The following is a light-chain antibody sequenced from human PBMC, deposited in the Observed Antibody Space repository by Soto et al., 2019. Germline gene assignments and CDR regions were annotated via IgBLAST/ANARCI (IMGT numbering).Light chain of an antibody. J-gene: IGKJ1*01. Sequence: DIVLTQSPGTLSVSPGERATLSCRASQTISSNYLAWYQQKPGQPPSLLIYGTYSRATGIPDRFSGSGSGTAFTLTISRLEPEDSEIYYCQQYVSWTFGQGTKVEIK. CDR1: QTISSNY. CDR2: GTY. CDR3: QQYVSWT. V-gene: IGKV3-20*01.